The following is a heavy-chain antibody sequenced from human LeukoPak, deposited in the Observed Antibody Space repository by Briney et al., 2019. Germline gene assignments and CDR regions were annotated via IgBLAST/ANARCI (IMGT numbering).Heavy chain of an antibody. Sequence: AGGSLRLSCAASGFTFSSYWMSWVRQAPGKGLEWVANIKQDGSEKYYVDSVKGRFTISRDNAKNSLYLQMNSLRAEDTAVYYCARGALSWSGELFPLVFDYWAREPWSPSPQ. V-gene: IGHV3-7*01. D-gene: IGHD3-10*01. CDR2: IKQDGSEK. CDR1: GFTFSSYW. CDR3: ARGALSWSGELFPLVFDY. J-gene: IGHJ4*02.